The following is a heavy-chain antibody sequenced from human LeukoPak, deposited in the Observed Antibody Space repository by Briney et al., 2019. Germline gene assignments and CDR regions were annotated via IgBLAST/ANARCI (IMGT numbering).Heavy chain of an antibody. V-gene: IGHV3-48*03. Sequence: GGPLRLSCAASGFTFSSYEMNWVRQAPGKGLEWVSYISSSGSTIYYADSVKGRFTISRDNAKNSLYLQMNSLRAEDTAVYYCAREANLGWFDPWGQGTLVTVSS. J-gene: IGHJ5*02. D-gene: IGHD7-27*01. CDR3: AREANLGWFDP. CDR1: GFTFSSYE. CDR2: ISSSGSTI.